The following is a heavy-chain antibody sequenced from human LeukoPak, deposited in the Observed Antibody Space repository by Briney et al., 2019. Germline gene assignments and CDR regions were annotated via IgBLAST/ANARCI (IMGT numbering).Heavy chain of an antibody. D-gene: IGHD3-3*01. CDR3: ARGNTIFGVVIPGYYYYYMDV. V-gene: IGHV3-48*03. J-gene: IGHJ6*03. Sequence: GGSLRLSCAASGFTFSSYEMNWVRQAPGKGLEWVSYISSSGSTIYYADSVKGRFTISRDNAKNSLYLQMNSLRAEDTAVYYCARGNTIFGVVIPGYYYYYMDVWGKGTTVTVSS. CDR2: ISSSGSTI. CDR1: GFTFSSYE.